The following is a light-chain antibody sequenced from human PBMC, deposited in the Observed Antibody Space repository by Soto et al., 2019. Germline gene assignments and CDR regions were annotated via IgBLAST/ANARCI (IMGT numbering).Light chain of an antibody. CDR3: QQYGSSPYT. V-gene: IGKV3-20*01. CDR2: GAS. J-gene: IGKJ2*01. CDR1: QSVSSSY. Sequence: EIVLTQSPGTLSLSPGERATLSCRASQSVSSSYLACYQQKPGQAPRLLIYGASSRATGSPDRFSGSGSGTDFTLTISRLEPEDFAVYYCQQYGSSPYTFGQGTKLDIK.